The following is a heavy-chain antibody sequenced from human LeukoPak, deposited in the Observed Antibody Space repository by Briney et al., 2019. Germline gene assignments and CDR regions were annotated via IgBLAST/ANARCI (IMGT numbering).Heavy chain of an antibody. CDR3: AKARASNVGWFDP. V-gene: IGHV3-23*01. CDR2: ISCSGGST. CDR1: GFTFSSYA. D-gene: IGHD1-26*01. Sequence: GVSLRLSCAASGFTFSSYAMSWVRQAPGEGLEWVSAISCSGGSTYYADSVKGRFTISRDNSKNTLYLQMNSLRAEDTAVYYCAKARASNVGWFDPWGQGTLVTVSS. J-gene: IGHJ5*02.